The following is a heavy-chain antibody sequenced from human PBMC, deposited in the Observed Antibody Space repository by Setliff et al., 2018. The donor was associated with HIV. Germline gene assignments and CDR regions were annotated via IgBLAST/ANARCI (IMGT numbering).Heavy chain of an antibody. Sequence: GASVKVSCKASGYTFTGYYMHWVRQAPGQGLEWMGRINPNSGGTNYAQKFQGRVTMTRDTSISTAYMELSRLRSDDTAVYYCARNYYDSSGYRHYYYYYYMDVWGKGTTVTSP. V-gene: IGHV1-2*06. CDR1: GYTFTGYY. CDR3: ARNYYDSSGYRHYYYYYYMDV. CDR2: INPNSGGT. J-gene: IGHJ6*03. D-gene: IGHD3-22*01.